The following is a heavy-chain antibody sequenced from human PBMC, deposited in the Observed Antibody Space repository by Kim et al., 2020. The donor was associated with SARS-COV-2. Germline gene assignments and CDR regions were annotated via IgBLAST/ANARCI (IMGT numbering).Heavy chain of an antibody. CDR3: ARGMSSLSTY. CDR1: GFTFSTYS. CDR2: ISSTSSYI. Sequence: GGSLRLSCAASGFTFSTYSMNWVRQAPGKGLEWVSSISSTSSYIYYADSVKGRFTISRDNAKNSLYLQMNSLRAEDTAVYYCARGMSSLSTYWGQGTLDTVSS. V-gene: IGHV3-21*01. D-gene: IGHD6-6*01. J-gene: IGHJ4*02.